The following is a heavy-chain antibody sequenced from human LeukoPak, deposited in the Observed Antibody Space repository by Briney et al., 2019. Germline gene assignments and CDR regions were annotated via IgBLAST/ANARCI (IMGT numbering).Heavy chain of an antibody. D-gene: IGHD6-19*01. CDR1: GGSISSYY. CDR3: ARDNARAVAGTSFDY. CDR2: IYYSGST. J-gene: IGHJ4*02. Sequence: KPSETLSLTCTVSGGSISSYYWSWIRQPPGKGLEWIGYIYYSGSTNYNPSLKSRVTISVDTSKNQFSLKLSSVTAADTAVYYCARDNARAVAGTSFDYWGQGTLVTVSS. V-gene: IGHV4-59*12.